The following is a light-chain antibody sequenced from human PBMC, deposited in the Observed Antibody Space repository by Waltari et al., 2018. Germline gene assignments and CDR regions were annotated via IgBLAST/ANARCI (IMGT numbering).Light chain of an antibody. V-gene: IGKV1-9*01. J-gene: IGKJ4*01. CDR2: VSS. CDR3: QQLHTYPLT. CDR1: QDIAGY. Sequence: IQLTQSPSSLSASVGDRVTIPYRASQDIAGYLAWYQQKPGKAPNLLIYVSSTLQSGVPSRFSGSGSGTVFTLTISSLQPEDFATYYCQQLHTYPLTFGGGTTVDI.